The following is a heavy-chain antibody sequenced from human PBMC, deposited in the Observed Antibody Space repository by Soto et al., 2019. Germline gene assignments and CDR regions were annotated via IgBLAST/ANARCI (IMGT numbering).Heavy chain of an antibody. CDR1: GYTFTSYA. CDR3: AREGSSIGEREFDY. CDR2: INAGNGNT. J-gene: IGHJ4*02. D-gene: IGHD3-10*01. Sequence: ASVKVSCKASGYTFTSYAMHWVRQAPGQRLEWMGWINAGNGNTKYSQKFQGRVTITRDTSASTAYMELSSLRSEDTAVYYCAREGSSIGEREFDYWGQGTLVTVS. V-gene: IGHV1-3*01.